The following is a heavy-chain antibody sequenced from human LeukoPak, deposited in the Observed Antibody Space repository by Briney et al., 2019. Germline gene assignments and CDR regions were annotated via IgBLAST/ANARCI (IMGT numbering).Heavy chain of an antibody. D-gene: IGHD3-9*01. Sequence: GESLKISCKGSGYSFTSYWIGWVRQMPGKGLEWMGIIYPGDSDTRYSPSFQGQVTISADKSISTAYLQWSSLKASDTAMYYCARQYYAILTGYRTLSWFDPWGQGTLVTVSS. CDR1: GYSFTSYW. J-gene: IGHJ5*02. CDR3: ARQYYAILTGYRTLSWFDP. CDR2: IYPGDSDT. V-gene: IGHV5-51*01.